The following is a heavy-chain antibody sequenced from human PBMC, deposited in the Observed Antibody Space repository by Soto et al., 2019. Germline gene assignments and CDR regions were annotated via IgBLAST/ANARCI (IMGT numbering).Heavy chain of an antibody. V-gene: IGHV1-69*13. J-gene: IGHJ4*02. CDR3: ARDFVRSIAAAGDHYFDY. Sequence: SVKVSCKASGGTFSSYAISWVRQAPGQGLEWMGGIIPIFGTANYAQKFQGRVTITADESTSTAYMELSSLRSEDTAVYYCARDFVRSIAAAGDHYFDYWGQGTLVTVSS. D-gene: IGHD6-13*01. CDR1: GGTFSSYA. CDR2: IIPIFGTA.